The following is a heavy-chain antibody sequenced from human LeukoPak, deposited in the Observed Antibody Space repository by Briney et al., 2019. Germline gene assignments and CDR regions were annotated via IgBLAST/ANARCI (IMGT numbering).Heavy chain of an antibody. D-gene: IGHD3-9*01. J-gene: IGHJ4*02. CDR2: IYTSGST. V-gene: IGHV4-61*02. CDR3: ARAGGYDILTGYWVDY. CDR1: GGSISSGSYY. Sequence: SQTLSLTCTVSGGSISSGSYYWSWIRQPAGKGLEWIGRIYTSGSTNYNPSLKSRVTISVDTSKNQFSLKLSSVTAADTAVYYCARAGGYDILTGYWVDYWGQGTLVTVSS.